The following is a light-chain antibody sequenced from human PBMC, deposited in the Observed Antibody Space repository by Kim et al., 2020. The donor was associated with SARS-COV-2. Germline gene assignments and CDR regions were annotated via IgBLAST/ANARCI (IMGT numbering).Light chain of an antibody. CDR1: SSNIGAGYD. Sequence: VTIYCTGSSSNIGAGYDVHWYQQLPGTAPKLLIYGNSNRPSGVPDRFSGSKSGTSASLAITGLQAEDEADYYCQSYDSSLSGYVVFGGGTKLTVL. J-gene: IGLJ2*01. CDR2: GNS. CDR3: QSYDSSLSGYVV. V-gene: IGLV1-40*01.